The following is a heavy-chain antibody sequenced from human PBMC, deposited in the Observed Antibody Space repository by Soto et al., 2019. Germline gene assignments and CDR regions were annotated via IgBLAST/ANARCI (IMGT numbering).Heavy chain of an antibody. CDR3: ARDSTRRGACDI. Sequence: KPSETLSLTCAVYNGSFSVYYWTWIRQTPGKGLEWIGETNHSGSTNYNPSLKSRVTISVDTSKNQFSLKLSSVTAADTAVYYCARDSTRRGACDIWGQGTVVTVSS. D-gene: IGHD2-2*01. CDR1: NGSFSVYY. J-gene: IGHJ3*02. V-gene: IGHV4-34*01. CDR2: TNHSGST.